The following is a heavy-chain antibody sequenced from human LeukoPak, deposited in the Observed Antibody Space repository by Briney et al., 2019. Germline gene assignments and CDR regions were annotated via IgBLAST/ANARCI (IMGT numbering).Heavy chain of an antibody. CDR3: ASFGAGYGSGSYYYYGMDV. Sequence: ASVKVSCKASGYTFTSYGISWVRQAPGQGLEWMGWISAYNGNTNYAQKLQGRVTMTTDTSTSTAYMELRSLRSDDTAVYYCASFGAGYGSGSYYYYGMDVWGQGTTVTVSS. J-gene: IGHJ6*02. CDR2: ISAYNGNT. CDR1: GYTFTSYG. V-gene: IGHV1-18*01. D-gene: IGHD3-10*01.